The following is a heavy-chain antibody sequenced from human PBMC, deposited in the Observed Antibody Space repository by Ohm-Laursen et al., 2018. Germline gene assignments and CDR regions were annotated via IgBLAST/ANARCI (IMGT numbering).Heavy chain of an antibody. Sequence: SETLSLTCAVSGGSISSYYWRWIRQPPGKGLEWIGYIYYSGSTNYNPSLKSRVTISVDTSKNQFSLKLSSVTAADTAVYYCARMAYGYSSSSFDYWGQGTLVTVSS. CDR2: IYYSGST. D-gene: IGHD6-13*01. V-gene: IGHV4-59*01. CDR3: ARMAYGYSSSSFDY. J-gene: IGHJ4*02. CDR1: GGSISSYY.